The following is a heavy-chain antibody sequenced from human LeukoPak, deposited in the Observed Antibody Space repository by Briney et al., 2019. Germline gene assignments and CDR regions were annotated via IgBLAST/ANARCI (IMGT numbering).Heavy chain of an antibody. J-gene: IGHJ4*02. V-gene: IGHV4-34*01. Sequence: SETLSLTCAVDGGSFSGYYWSLIRHPPGKVLEWIGEINHSGSTNYNPSLKSRVTISVDTSKNQFSLKLSSVTAADTAVYYCARVWRDYFDYWGQGTLVTVSS. CDR1: GGSFSGYY. CDR3: ARVWRDYFDY. CDR2: INHSGST.